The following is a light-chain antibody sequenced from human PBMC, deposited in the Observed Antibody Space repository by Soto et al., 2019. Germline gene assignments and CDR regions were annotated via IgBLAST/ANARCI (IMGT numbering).Light chain of an antibody. CDR1: QSLLHSNGYYS. Sequence: DIVMTQSPLSLPVTPGEPASISCRSSQSLLHSNGYYSLDWYLQKPGQSPQLLISLGSNRASGVPDRFSGSGSGTDFTLKISRVEAEDVGIYFCMQALQTPRTFGQGTKVEIK. V-gene: IGKV2-28*01. CDR2: LGS. J-gene: IGKJ1*01. CDR3: MQALQTPRT.